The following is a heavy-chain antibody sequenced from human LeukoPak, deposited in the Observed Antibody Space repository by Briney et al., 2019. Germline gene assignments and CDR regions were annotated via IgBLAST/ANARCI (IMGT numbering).Heavy chain of an antibody. V-gene: IGHV4-38-2*01. J-gene: IGHJ4*02. CDR2: VYHSGST. CDR1: GYSTSSGYY. D-gene: IGHD6-19*01. Sequence: PSETLSLTCAVSGYSTSSGYYWGWVRQPPGKGPEWIGNVYHSGSTFYNPSLKSRVTMSVDTSKNQFSLELSSVTAADTAVYYCARRHSSGWLFDYWGQGTLVTVSS. CDR3: ARRHSSGWLFDY.